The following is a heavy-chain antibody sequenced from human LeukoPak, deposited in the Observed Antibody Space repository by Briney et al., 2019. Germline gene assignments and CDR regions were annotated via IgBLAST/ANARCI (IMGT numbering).Heavy chain of an antibody. CDR2: VYFNGDT. Sequence: PPETLSLTCSVSHGSISSYYWNWIRQSPGKGLEWIGYVYFNGDTKYNPSLESRVTMSVDTANNNFSLRLNSVTAADSAVYYCARTVYCSSANCYPLDPWGQGTLVTVSP. D-gene: IGHD2-2*01. CDR1: HGSISSYY. V-gene: IGHV4-59*01. CDR3: ARTVYCSSANCYPLDP. J-gene: IGHJ5*02.